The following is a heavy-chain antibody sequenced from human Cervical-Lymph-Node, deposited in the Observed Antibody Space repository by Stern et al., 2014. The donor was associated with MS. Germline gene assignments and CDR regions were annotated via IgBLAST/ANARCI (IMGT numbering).Heavy chain of an antibody. J-gene: IGHJ4*02. Sequence: QDQLVQSGAEVKKPGSSVKVSCKTSGGTFSDAAISWVRQAPGQGLEWMGGIIPGIGTTNYAQKFQDRVTITADRSMNTAYMELTSLRYDDTAVYYCARAGDVGSGWFGAYWGQGALVTVSS. V-gene: IGHV1-69*14. CDR3: ARAGDVGSGWFGAY. D-gene: IGHD6-19*01. CDR1: GGTFSDAA. CDR2: IIPGIGTT.